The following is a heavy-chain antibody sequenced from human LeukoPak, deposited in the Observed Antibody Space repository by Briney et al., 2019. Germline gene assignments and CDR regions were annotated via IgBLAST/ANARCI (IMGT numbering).Heavy chain of an antibody. J-gene: IGHJ4*02. D-gene: IGHD2-21*01. V-gene: IGHV3-23*01. CDR1: GFTFGDYA. CDR3: AKAPVTTCRGAYCYPFDY. Sequence: GRSLRLSCTASGFTFGDYAMSWFRQAPGKGLEWVSAISGSGGSTYYADSVKGRFTISRDSSKNTLFLQMNRLRPEDAAVYYCAKAPVTTCRGAYCYPFDYWGQGTLVTVSS. CDR2: ISGSGGST.